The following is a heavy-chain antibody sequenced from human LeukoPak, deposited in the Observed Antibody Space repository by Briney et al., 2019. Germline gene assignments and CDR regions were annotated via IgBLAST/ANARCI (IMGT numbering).Heavy chain of an antibody. CDR1: GGSISSYY. J-gene: IGHJ4*02. Sequence: PSETLSLTCTVSGGSISSYYWGWIRQPPGKGLEWIGSIYYSGSTYYNPSLKSRVTISVDTSKNQFSLKLSSVTAADTAVYYCASPGPERYFDWLSFPAFDYWGQGTLVTVSS. CDR2: IYYSGST. V-gene: IGHV4-39*07. D-gene: IGHD3-9*01. CDR3: ASPGPERYFDWLSFPAFDY.